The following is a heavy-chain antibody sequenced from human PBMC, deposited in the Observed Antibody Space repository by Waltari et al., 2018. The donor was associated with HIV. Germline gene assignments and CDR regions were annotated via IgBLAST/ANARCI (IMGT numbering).Heavy chain of an antibody. D-gene: IGHD2-2*01. J-gene: IGHJ5*02. CDR1: GYTFTVYY. V-gene: IGHV1-2*06. Sequence: QVQLVQSGAEVKKPGASVKVSCKASGYTFTVYYMPWVRQAPGQGLEWMGRINPNSGGTNYAQKFQGRVTMTRDTSISTAYMELSRLRSDDTAVYYCARVVVSTSSTTRSNWFDPWGQGTLVTVSS. CDR2: INPNSGGT. CDR3: ARVVVSTSSTTRSNWFDP.